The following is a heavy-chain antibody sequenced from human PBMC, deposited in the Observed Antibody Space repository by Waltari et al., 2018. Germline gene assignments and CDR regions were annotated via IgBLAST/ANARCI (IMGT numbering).Heavy chain of an antibody. CDR2: TIPIFGTA. V-gene: IGHV1-69*08. D-gene: IGHD2-15*01. CDR3: ARHPCSGGSCYTPNDYYYGMDV. J-gene: IGHJ6*02. CDR1: GGTFSSHA. Sequence: QVQLVQSGAEVKKPGSSVKVSCKASGGTFSSHAISWVRQAPGQGLEWMGRTIPIFGTANYAQKFQGRVTITADKATSTAYMELSSLRSEDTAMYYCARHPCSGGSCYTPNDYYYGMDVWGQGTTVTVSS.